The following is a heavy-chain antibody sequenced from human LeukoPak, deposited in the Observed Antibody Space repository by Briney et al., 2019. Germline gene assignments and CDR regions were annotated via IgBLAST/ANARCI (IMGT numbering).Heavy chain of an antibody. CDR3: ARDNAGYSYGSGSIYYYYYMDV. CDR1: GGSFSGYY. D-gene: IGHD5-18*01. J-gene: IGHJ6*03. Sequence: SETLSLTCAVYGGSFSGYYWSWIRQPPGKGLEWIGEINHSGSTNYNPSLKSRVTISVDTSKNQFSLKLSSVTAADTAVYYCARDNAGYSYGSGSIYYYYYMDVWGKGTTVTISS. CDR2: INHSGST. V-gene: IGHV4-34*01.